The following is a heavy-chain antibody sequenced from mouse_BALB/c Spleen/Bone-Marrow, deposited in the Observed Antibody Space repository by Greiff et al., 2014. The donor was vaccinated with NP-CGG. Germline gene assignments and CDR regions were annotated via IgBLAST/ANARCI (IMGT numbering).Heavy chain of an antibody. Sequence: QVQLKESGAELVKPGTSVKLSCKASGYTFTSYYIYWVKQRPGQGLKWIGEINPSNGGTNFNEKFKSKATLTVDKSSSTAYMRLSSLTSEDSAVYYCTRLSLLRGYFDYWGQGTTLTVSS. V-gene: IGHV1S81*02. CDR2: INPSNGGT. CDR1: GYTFTSYY. CDR3: TRLSLLRGYFDY. D-gene: IGHD1-2*01. J-gene: IGHJ2*01.